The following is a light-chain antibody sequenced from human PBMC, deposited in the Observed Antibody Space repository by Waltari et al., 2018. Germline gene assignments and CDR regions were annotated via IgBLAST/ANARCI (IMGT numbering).Light chain of an antibody. CDR2: KAS. Sequence: DIQMTQSPSTLSASVGDRVTITCRASQSISSWLAWYQQKPGKAPKLLIYKASTLESGVPSRFSGSESGTEFVLTITSLQPDDFATYYCQQYNSYPWTCGQGTKVEIE. CDR1: QSISSW. CDR3: QQYNSYPWT. J-gene: IGKJ1*01. V-gene: IGKV1-5*03.